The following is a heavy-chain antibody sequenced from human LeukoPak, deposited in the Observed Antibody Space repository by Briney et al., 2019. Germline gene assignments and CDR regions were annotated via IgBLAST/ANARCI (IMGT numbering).Heavy chain of an antibody. D-gene: IGHD6-6*01. CDR2: IRPTGSTT. CDR3: ARGPNSNWSGLDF. J-gene: IGHJ4*02. V-gene: IGHV3-74*01. CDR1: GFSYSGHW. Sequence: GGSLRLSCTASGFSYSGHWMHWARQLPGKGLVWVSRIRPTGSTTSYADSVKGRFTVSRDNAKNTLYLQVNNLRAEDTAVYYCARGPNSNWSGLDFWGQGTLLTVSS.